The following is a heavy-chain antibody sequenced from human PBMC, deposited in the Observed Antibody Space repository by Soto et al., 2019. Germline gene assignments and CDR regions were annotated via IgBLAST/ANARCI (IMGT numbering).Heavy chain of an antibody. V-gene: IGHV3-49*03. CDR2: IRSKAYSRTA. CDR3: ARDRNGWETRATYYDY. D-gene: IGHD1-26*01. J-gene: IGHJ4*02. Sequence: GGSLRLSCSTSGFTFGGYGVSWFRQAPGKGLEWIGFIRSKAYSRTAEYAASVRGRFIISRDDSEGIAYLQMNSLQNEDTGVYYCARDRNGWETRATYYDYWGPGTQVTVSS. CDR1: GFTFGGYG.